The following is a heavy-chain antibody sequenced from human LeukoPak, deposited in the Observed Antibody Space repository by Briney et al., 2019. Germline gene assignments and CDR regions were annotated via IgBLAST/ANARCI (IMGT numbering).Heavy chain of an antibody. J-gene: IGHJ4*02. V-gene: IGHV1-46*01. CDR3: AKDLLGNRGYGPPDS. Sequence: GASVKVSCKASGYIFTSYHMHWVRQAPGQGLGWMGVINPSGDTTNYAQKFQGRVTMTRDTSTTTVYMELSSLRSEDTAVYYCAKDLLGNRGYGPPDSWGQGTLVTVSS. CDR1: GYIFTSYH. CDR2: INPSGDTT. D-gene: IGHD5-18*01.